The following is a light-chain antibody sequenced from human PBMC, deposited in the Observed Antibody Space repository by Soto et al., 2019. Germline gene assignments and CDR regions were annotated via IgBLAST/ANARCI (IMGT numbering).Light chain of an antibody. CDR2: EVS. V-gene: IGLV2-14*01. J-gene: IGLJ3*02. CDR1: SSDVGGYNY. CDR3: RSYTSNSPWV. Sequence: QSALTQPASVSGSPGQSITISCTGTSSDVGGYNYVSWYQQHPGKAPKLMIHEVSNRPLGVSYRFSGSKSGNTASLTISGRQAEDEADYYCRSYTSNSPWVFGGGTKVTVL.